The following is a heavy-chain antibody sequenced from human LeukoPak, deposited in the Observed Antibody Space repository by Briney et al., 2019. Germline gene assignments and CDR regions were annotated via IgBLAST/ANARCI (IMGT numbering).Heavy chain of an antibody. J-gene: IGHJ3*02. CDR2: VYYSGSA. CDR3: ARGVFVYWNDDRHAFDI. D-gene: IGHD1-1*01. V-gene: IGHV4-39*07. CDR1: GGSFSSSSYY. Sequence: SETLSLTCTVSGGSFSSSSYYWGWIRQPPGKGLEWIGSVYYSGSAYYNPSLRSRVTISIDTSKSQFSLRLSSVTAADTAVYYCARGVFVYWNDDRHAFDIWGQGTMVTVSS.